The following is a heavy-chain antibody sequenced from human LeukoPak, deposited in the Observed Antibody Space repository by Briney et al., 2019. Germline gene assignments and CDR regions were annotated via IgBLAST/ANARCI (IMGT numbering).Heavy chain of an antibody. CDR3: ARDRARNCGGDCYSGT. Sequence: ASVKVSCKASGYTFPSYGISWVRQAPGQGLEWMGWISAYNGNTNYAQKLQGRVTMTTDTSTSTAYMELRSLRSDETAVYYCARDRARNCGGDCYSGTWGQGTLVTVSS. CDR1: GYTFPSYG. J-gene: IGHJ5*02. V-gene: IGHV1-18*01. D-gene: IGHD2-21*02. CDR2: ISAYNGNT.